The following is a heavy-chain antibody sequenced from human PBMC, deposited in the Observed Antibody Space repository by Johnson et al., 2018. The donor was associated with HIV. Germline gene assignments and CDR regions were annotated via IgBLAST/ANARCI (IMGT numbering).Heavy chain of an antibody. J-gene: IGHJ3*01. Sequence: VQLVESGGRLVQPGGSLRLSCAASGFTFSSYWMHWVRQAPGKGLVWVSGINWNGGSTGYADSVKGRFTISRDNARNTMFVQMKSLRAEDTAVYYCARSGPNWAFDFWGQGTMVTVSS. CDR1: GFTFSSYW. CDR3: ARSGPNWAFDF. V-gene: IGHV3-74*01. D-gene: IGHD1-1*01. CDR2: INWNGGST.